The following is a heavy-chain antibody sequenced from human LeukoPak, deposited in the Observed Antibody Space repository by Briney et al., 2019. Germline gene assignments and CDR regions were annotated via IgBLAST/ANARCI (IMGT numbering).Heavy chain of an antibody. D-gene: IGHD6-13*01. CDR1: GFTFSSYA. J-gene: IGHJ4*02. Sequence: GGSLRLSCAGSGFTFSSYAMSWVRQAPGKGLEWVSAISGGGGTTYYADSVKGRFTISRDNSKNTLYLQMNSLRAEDTAVYYCARGSRIAAAGGGYFDYWGQGTLVTVSS. CDR3: ARGSRIAAAGGGYFDY. CDR2: ISGGGGTT. V-gene: IGHV3-23*01.